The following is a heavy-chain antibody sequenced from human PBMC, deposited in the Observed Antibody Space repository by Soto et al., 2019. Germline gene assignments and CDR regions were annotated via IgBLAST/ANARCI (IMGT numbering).Heavy chain of an antibody. Sequence: QITLKESGPTLVKPTQTLTLTCTFSGFSLTTSGVGVGWIRQPPGKALEWLALIYWDDDQRYSPSLKSRLTITQDTSKNQVVLTMTNMDPVDTAAYYCAHDSNAWYGFDYWGQGILVTVSS. D-gene: IGHD6-19*01. CDR1: GFSLTTSGVG. CDR3: AHDSNAWYGFDY. CDR2: IYWDDDQ. V-gene: IGHV2-5*02. J-gene: IGHJ4*02.